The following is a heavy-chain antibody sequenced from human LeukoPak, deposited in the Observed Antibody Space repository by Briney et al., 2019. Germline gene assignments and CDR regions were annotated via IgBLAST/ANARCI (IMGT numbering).Heavy chain of an antibody. Sequence: GASVKVSCKASGYTFTGYYMHWVRQAPGQGLEWMGWINPNSGGTNYAQKFQGRVTMTRDTSISTAYMELSRLRSDDTAVYYCARDGIVMDTAMVFPFDYWGQGTLVTVSS. CDR2: INPNSGGT. V-gene: IGHV1-2*02. D-gene: IGHD5-18*01. CDR3: ARDGIVMDTAMVFPFDY. J-gene: IGHJ4*02. CDR1: GYTFTGYY.